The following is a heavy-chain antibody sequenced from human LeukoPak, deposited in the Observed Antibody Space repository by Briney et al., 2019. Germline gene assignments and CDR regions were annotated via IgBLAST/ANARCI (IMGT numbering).Heavy chain of an antibody. V-gene: IGHV4-59*13. J-gene: IGHJ3*01. CDR1: CGSISSYF. D-gene: IGHD6-13*01. Sequence: PSEPLSLTYTVGCGSISSYFWSLVRQPPREGVGWIGFDHYTWDTNYSPSLQGQVTISVDTSKNPVSLKLRSVTAADTAVYCCARISSSNSYDERGAFDVWGQGTMVTVSS. CDR3: ARISSSNSYDERGAFDV. CDR2: DHYTWDT.